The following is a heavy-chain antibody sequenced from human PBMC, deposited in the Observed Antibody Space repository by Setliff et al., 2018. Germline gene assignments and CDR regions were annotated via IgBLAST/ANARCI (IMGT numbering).Heavy chain of an antibody. Sequence: ASVKVSCKASGYTFTSHYMHWVRQAPGLGLEWMGTINPSSGKTSYAQKFQGRVTLTTDTSTNTAYMELRSLTSDDSAFYYCARAPSVELVTIRTNSWFTYWGQGTLVTVSS. J-gene: IGHJ4*02. V-gene: IGHV1-46*01. CDR3: ARAPSVELVTIRTNSWFTY. CDR2: INPSSGKT. CDR1: GYTFTSHY. D-gene: IGHD5-18*01.